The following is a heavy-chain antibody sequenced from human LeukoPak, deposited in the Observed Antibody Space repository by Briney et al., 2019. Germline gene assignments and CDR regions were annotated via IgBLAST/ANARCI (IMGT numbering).Heavy chain of an antibody. D-gene: IGHD1-1*01. CDR3: VRVPQRVPHNWFDP. Sequence: GASVKVSCKASGYTFTSNDINWVRQATGQGLEWMGWMNPHSASVGYAQKFQGRVIMTWDTSISTAYMELSSLTSDDTAVYYCVRVPQRVPHNWFDPWGQGTLDTVSS. J-gene: IGHJ5*02. CDR1: GYTFTSND. V-gene: IGHV1-8*01. CDR2: MNPHSASV.